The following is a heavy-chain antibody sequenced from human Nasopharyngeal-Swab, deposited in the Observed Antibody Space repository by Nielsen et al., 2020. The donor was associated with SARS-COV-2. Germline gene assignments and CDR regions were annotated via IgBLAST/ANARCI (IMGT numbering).Heavy chain of an antibody. CDR3: ARVRGITMIQGAYYFDN. J-gene: IGHJ4*02. Sequence: WIGQRPGKGLGWIGYIYYSGSTNYNPSLKSGVSISVDTSKNQFSLTLNSVSAADTAVYYCARVRGITMIQGAYYFDNWGQGTLVTVSS. CDR2: IYYSGST. V-gene: IGHV4-59*01. D-gene: IGHD3-10*01.